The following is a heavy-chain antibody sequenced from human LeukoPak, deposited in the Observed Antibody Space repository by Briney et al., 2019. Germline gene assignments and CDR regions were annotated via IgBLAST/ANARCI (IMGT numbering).Heavy chain of an antibody. D-gene: IGHD6-6*01. J-gene: IGHJ6*02. V-gene: IGHV4-34*01. CDR3: ASGYSSSHYYGMDV. CDR2: IYYSGST. Sequence: SETLSLTCAVYGGSFSGYYWGWIRQPPGKGLEWIGSIYYSGSTYYNPSLKSRVTISVDTSKNQFSLKLSSVTAADTAVYYCASGYSSSHYYGMDVWGQGTTVTVSS. CDR1: GGSFSGYY.